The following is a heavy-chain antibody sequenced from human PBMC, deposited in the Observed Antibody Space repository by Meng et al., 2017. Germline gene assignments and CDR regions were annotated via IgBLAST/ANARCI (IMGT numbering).Heavy chain of an antibody. CDR3: LDEAPRSDY. Sequence: VQLVESGGGLVQPGGFRRFSCAASGFTFSSYWMHWVRQVPGKGLVWVSRISGDGSITNYADSVKGRFTISRDNAKNTLYLQMNSLRPEDTAVYYCLDEAPRSDYWGQGSLVTVSS. CDR2: ISGDGSIT. V-gene: IGHV3-74*02. CDR1: GFTFSSYW. D-gene: IGHD1-1*01. J-gene: IGHJ4*02.